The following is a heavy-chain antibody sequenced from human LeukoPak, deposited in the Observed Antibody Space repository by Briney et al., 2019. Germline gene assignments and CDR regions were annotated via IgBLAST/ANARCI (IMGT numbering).Heavy chain of an antibody. D-gene: IGHD6-19*01. V-gene: IGHV3-30*04. CDR3: ARGDRLTYYYYYGMDV. CDR1: GFTFSSYA. Sequence: GRSLRLSCAASGFTFSSYAMHWVRQAPGKGLEWVAVISYDGRNKYYADSVKGRFTISRDNSKNTLYLQMNSLRAEDTAVYYCARGDRLTYYYYYGMDVWGQGTTVTVSS. CDR2: ISYDGRNK. J-gene: IGHJ6*02.